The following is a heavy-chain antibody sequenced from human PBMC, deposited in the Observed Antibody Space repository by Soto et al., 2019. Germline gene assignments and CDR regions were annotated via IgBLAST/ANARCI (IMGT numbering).Heavy chain of an antibody. J-gene: IGHJ6*02. CDR1: GGTFSSYA. D-gene: IGHD2-15*01. Sequence: SVKVSCKASGGTFSSYAISWVRQAPGQGLEWMGGIIPIFATTTYAQKFQGRVTITADKSTSTAYMVLSSLRSEDTRVYYCETICTVGSCPYYYAMNVWGQGTTVTVSS. V-gene: IGHV1-69*06. CDR2: IIPIFATT. CDR3: ETICTVGSCPYYYAMNV.